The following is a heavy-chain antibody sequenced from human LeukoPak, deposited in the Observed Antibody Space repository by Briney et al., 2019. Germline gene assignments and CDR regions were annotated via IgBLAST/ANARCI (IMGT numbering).Heavy chain of an antibody. CDR1: GGTFSSYA. Sequence: SVKVSCKVSGGTFSSYAISWVRQAPGQGLEWMGGIIPIFGTANYAQKFQGRVTITTDESTSTAYMELSSLRSEDTAVYYCEHIVGATALWGQGTLVTASS. CDR2: IIPIFGTA. D-gene: IGHD1-26*01. CDR3: EHIVGATAL. J-gene: IGHJ4*02. V-gene: IGHV1-69*05.